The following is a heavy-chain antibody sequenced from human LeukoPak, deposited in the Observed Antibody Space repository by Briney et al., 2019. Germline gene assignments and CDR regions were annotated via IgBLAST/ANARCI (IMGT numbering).Heavy chain of an antibody. CDR2: IRNDGSNK. D-gene: IGHD1-26*01. J-gene: IGHJ3*02. Sequence: PGGSLRLSCAASGFTFSSYAMHWVRQAPGKGLEWVTFIRNDGSNKYYADSVKGRFTISRDNSKNTLYLQMNSLRAEDTAVYYCARGGSYLSAFDIWGQGTMVTVSS. CDR1: GFTFSSYA. V-gene: IGHV3-30*02. CDR3: ARGGSYLSAFDI.